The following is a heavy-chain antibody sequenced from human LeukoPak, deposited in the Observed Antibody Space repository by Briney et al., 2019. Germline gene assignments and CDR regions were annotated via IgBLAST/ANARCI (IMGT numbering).Heavy chain of an antibody. Sequence: PSETLSLTCTASGGSISSSSYYWGWIRQPPGKGLEWIGSIYYSGSTYYNPSLKSRVTISVDTSKNQFSLKLSSVTAADTAVYYCARLNSGSSLAFDIWGQGTMVTVSS. V-gene: IGHV4-39*01. CDR1: GGSISSSSYY. D-gene: IGHD1-26*01. CDR3: ARLNSGSSLAFDI. J-gene: IGHJ3*02. CDR2: IYYSGST.